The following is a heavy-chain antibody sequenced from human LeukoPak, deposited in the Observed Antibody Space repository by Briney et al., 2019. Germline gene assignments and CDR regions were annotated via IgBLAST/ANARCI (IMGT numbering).Heavy chain of an antibody. V-gene: IGHV3-66*01. D-gene: IGHD1-26*01. Sequence: PGGSLRLSCAASGFTVSSNYMSWVRQAPGKGLEWASVIYSGGSTYYADSVKGRFTISRDNSKNTLYPQMNSLRAEDTAVYYCARSGKGATADYWGQGTLVTVSS. CDR3: ARSGKGATADY. CDR2: IYSGGST. CDR1: GFTVSSNY. J-gene: IGHJ4*02.